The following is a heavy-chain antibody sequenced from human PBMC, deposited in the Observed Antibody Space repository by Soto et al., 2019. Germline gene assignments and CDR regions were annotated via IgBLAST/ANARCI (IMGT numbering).Heavy chain of an antibody. V-gene: IGHV3-48*03. CDR2: ISSSGNTI. J-gene: IGHJ5*02. D-gene: IGHD2-2*01. CDR3: AGPSGST. CDR1: GFTFSSRE. Sequence: GVLRLSCVVSGFTFSSREMNWVRQAPGKGLEWVSYISSSGNTIYYADSVKGRFTISRDNVRNSLYLQMNNLRAEDTAVYYCAGPSGSTWGQGTLVTVSS.